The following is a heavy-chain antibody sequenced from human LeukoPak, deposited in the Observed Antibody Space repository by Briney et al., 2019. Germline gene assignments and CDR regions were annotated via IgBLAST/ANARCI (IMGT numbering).Heavy chain of an antibody. CDR2: IKKDGSEK. J-gene: IGHJ4*02. CDR3: ARGRYFCSGDTCTYYFEY. D-gene: IGHD2-15*01. Sequence: PGGSLRLSCAASGFTFSSYWMSWVRQTPGKGLEWVANIKKDGSEKYYVDSVKGRFIISRDNAYKSLYLQMNSLRGEDTAVYYCARGRYFCSGDTCTYYFEYWGQGTLVTVSS. V-gene: IGHV3-7*01. CDR1: GFTFSSYW.